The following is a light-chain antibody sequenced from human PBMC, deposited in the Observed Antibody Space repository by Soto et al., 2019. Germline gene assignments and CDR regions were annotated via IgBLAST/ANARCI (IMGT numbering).Light chain of an antibody. CDR1: QSLVSSDGNTY. CDR2: YVS. V-gene: IGKV2-30*01. Sequence: DVVMTQSPLSLPVTLGQPASISCRSSQSLVSSDGNTYLNWCQQRPGQSPRRLIYYVSNRDSGVPDRFSGSGSGTDFTLRISRVEAEDVGVYYCMQGTHWPLTFGPGTKVDIK. J-gene: IGKJ3*01. CDR3: MQGTHWPLT.